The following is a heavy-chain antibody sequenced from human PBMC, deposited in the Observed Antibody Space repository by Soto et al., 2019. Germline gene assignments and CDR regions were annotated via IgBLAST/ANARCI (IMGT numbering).Heavy chain of an antibody. J-gene: IGHJ4*02. CDR2: ISPSGST. D-gene: IGHD7-27*01. CDR1: GGSLNGNY. V-gene: IGHV4-34*01. Sequence: SETLSLTCAVYGGSLNGNYWTWLRQTPGKGLEWIGEISPSGSTNYNPSFKSRVGISLDTSKDQFSLKMKSVTAADTAIYYCTRANWYSEYWGQGTLVTVSS. CDR3: TRANWYSEY.